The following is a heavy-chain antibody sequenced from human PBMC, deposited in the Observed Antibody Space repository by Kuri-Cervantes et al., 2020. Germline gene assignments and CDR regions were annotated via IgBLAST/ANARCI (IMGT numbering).Heavy chain of an antibody. CDR1: GFTFSNAW. CDR2: ISYDGSNK. J-gene: IGHJ6*02. D-gene: IGHD3-3*01. CDR3: AKDAKDGWSGYYPWQGTDYYYYGMDV. Sequence: GESLKISCAASGFTFSNAWMSWVRQAPGKGLEWVAVISYDGSNKYYADSVKGRFTISRDNSKNTLYLQMNSLRAEDTAVYYCAKDAKDGWSGYYPWQGTDYYYYGMDVWGQGTTVTVSS. V-gene: IGHV3-30*18.